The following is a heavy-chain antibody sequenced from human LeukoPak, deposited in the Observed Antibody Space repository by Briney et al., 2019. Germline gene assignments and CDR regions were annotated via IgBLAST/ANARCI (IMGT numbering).Heavy chain of an antibody. CDR3: ARAHEDRTLWFGELVVAFDI. D-gene: IGHD3-10*01. J-gene: IGHJ3*02. V-gene: IGHV3-30-3*01. Sequence: GGSLRLSCAASGFTFSSYAMHWVRQAPGKGLEWVAVISYDGSNKYYADSVKGRFTISRDNSKNTLYLQMNSLRAEDTAVYYCARAHEDRTLWFGELVVAFDIWGQGTMVTVSS. CDR1: GFTFSSYA. CDR2: ISYDGSNK.